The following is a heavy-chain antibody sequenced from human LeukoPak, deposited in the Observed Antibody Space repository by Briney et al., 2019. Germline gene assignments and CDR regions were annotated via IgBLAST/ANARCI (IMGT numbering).Heavy chain of an antibody. J-gene: IGHJ4*02. V-gene: IGHV3-53*01. CDR2: IYSGGST. CDR3: ARDIVATYPHDY. Sequence: GGSLRVSCAASGFTVSSNYMSWVRQAPGKGLEWVSVIYSGGSTYYADSVKGRFTISRDNAKNSLYLQMNSLRAEDTAVYYCARDIVATYPHDYWGQGTLVTVSS. D-gene: IGHD5-12*01. CDR1: GFTVSSNY.